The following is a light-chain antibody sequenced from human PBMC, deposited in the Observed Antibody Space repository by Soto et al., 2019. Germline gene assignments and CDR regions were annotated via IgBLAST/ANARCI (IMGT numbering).Light chain of an antibody. CDR1: QNIADY. CDR2: SSS. Sequence: DIQMTQSPSSLSASAGDTVTITCRASQNIADYLSWYQQKPGKAPKLLMYSSSILLDGVSSRFSGDGSGTAFTLTITGLQPEDFATYYCLQTFTTHITFGGGTTVEVK. V-gene: IGKV1-39*01. J-gene: IGKJ4*01. CDR3: LQTFTTHIT.